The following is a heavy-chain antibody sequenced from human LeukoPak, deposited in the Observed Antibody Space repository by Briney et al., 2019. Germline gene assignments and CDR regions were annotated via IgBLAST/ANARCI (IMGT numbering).Heavy chain of an antibody. V-gene: IGHV4-59*01. CDR1: GGSISSYY. J-gene: IGHJ5*02. CDR3: ARERGYCSSTSCYNWFDP. Sequence: SETLSLTCTVSGGSISSYYWSWIRQPPGKGLGWIGYIYYSGSTNYNPSLKSRVTISVDTSKNQFSLKLSSVTAADTAVYYCARERGYCSSTSCYNWFDPWGQGTLVTVSS. D-gene: IGHD2-2*01. CDR2: IYYSGST.